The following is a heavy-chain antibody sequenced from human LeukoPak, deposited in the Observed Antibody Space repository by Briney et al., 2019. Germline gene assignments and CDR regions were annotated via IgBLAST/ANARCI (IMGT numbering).Heavy chain of an antibody. V-gene: IGHV3-48*02. D-gene: IGHD3-22*01. J-gene: IGHJ6*03. CDR1: GFTFSAYR. Sequence: SGGSLRLSCAASGFTFSAYRMNSVRQAPGKGLEWVSYISSSSSTIYYADSVKGRFTISRDNAKKSPYLQLNSLRDEDTAVYYCARGPATYDSSGYYPHYSYYMDVWGKGTTVTVSS. CDR3: ARGPATYDSSGYYPHYSYYMDV. CDR2: ISSSSSTI.